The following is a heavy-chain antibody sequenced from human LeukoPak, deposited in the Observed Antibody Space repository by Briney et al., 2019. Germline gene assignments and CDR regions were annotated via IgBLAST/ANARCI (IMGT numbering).Heavy chain of an antibody. CDR2: INPNSGGT. D-gene: IGHD3-10*01. CDR1: GGTFSSYA. J-gene: IGHJ5*02. V-gene: IGHV1-2*02. Sequence: ASVKVSCKASGGTFSSYAISWVRQAPGQGLEWMGWINPNSGGTNYAQKFQGRVTMTRDTSISTAYMELSRLRSDDTAVYYCARSVVTMVRGVLNWFDPWGQGTLVTVSS. CDR3: ARSVVTMVRGVLNWFDP.